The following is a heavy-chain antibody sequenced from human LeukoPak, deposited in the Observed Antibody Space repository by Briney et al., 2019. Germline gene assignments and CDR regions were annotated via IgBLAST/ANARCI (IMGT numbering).Heavy chain of an antibody. CDR2: INHSGST. Sequence: PSETLSLTCAVYGGSFSGYYWSWIRQPPGKGLEWIGEINHSGSTNYNPSLKSRVTISVDTSKNQFSLKLSSVTAADTAVYYCARGTAYCSGGSCYSWMDVWGQGTTVTVSS. CDR3: ARGTAYCSGGSCYSWMDV. J-gene: IGHJ6*02. D-gene: IGHD2-15*01. V-gene: IGHV4-34*01. CDR1: GGSFSGYY.